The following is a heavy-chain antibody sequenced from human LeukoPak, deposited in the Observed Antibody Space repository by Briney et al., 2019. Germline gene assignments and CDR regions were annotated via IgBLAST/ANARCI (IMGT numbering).Heavy chain of an antibody. D-gene: IGHD7-27*01. Sequence: PGGSLRLSCAASGLTFSSYAMSWVRQAPGKGLEWVSAISGSGGSTYYADSVKGRFTISRDKSKNTLYLQMNSLRAEDTAVYYCAKPVLESDGDYFDYWGQGTLVTVSS. CDR1: GLTFSSYA. V-gene: IGHV3-23*01. CDR3: AKPVLESDGDYFDY. CDR2: ISGSGGST. J-gene: IGHJ4*02.